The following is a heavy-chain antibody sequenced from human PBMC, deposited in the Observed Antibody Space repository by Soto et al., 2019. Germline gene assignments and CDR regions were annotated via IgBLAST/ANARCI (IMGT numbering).Heavy chain of an antibody. CDR1: GYTFTSYD. J-gene: IGHJ4*02. CDR3: ARESSRPPDY. V-gene: IGHV1-8*01. D-gene: IGHD6-6*01. Sequence: QVQLVQSGAEVKKPGASVKVSCKASGYTFTSYDINWVRQATGQGLEWMGWMNPHSGNTGYAQKFQGRVPMTRHTSISTAYMELRSLRSEDTAVSYCARESSRPPDYWGQGTLVPVAS. CDR2: MNPHSGNT.